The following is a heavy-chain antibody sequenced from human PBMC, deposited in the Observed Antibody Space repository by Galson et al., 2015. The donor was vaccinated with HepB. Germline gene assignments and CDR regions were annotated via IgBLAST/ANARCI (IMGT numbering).Heavy chain of an antibody. CDR3: ASHQTLVVPLDY. Sequence: SVKVSCKASGGTFSSYAISWVRQAPGQGLEWMGGIIPIFGTANYAQKFQGRVTITADESTSTAYMELSSLRSEDTAVYYCASHQTLVVPLDYWGQGTLVTVSS. J-gene: IGHJ4*02. CDR1: GGTFSSYA. D-gene: IGHD2-2*01. CDR2: IIPIFGTA. V-gene: IGHV1-69*13.